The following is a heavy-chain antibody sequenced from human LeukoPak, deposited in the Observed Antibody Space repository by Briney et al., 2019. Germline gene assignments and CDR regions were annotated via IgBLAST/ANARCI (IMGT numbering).Heavy chain of an antibody. D-gene: IGHD3-9*01. Sequence: ASVKVSCKAFGYTFTDYYIHWVRQAPGQGLEWMGWINPDSGATNYVQQFQGRVTMTRDTSISTAYMDLSRLRSDDTAVYYCARVKTHNILTGLDIDYWGQGTLVTVSS. J-gene: IGHJ4*02. V-gene: IGHV1-2*02. CDR3: ARVKTHNILTGLDIDY. CDR1: GYTFTDYY. CDR2: INPDSGAT.